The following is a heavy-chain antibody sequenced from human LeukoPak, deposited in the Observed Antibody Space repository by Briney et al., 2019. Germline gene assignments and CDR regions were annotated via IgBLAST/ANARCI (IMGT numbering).Heavy chain of an antibody. V-gene: IGHV1-69-2*01. Sequence: ASVKISCKVSGYTFTDYYMHWVQQAPGKGREWMGLVDPEDGETIYAEKFQGRVTITADRSTDTAYMELSSLRSEDTAVYYCATRGGELIDYWGQGTLVTVSS. CDR2: VDPEDGET. CDR1: GYTFTDYY. CDR3: ATRGGELIDY. D-gene: IGHD1-7*01. J-gene: IGHJ4*02.